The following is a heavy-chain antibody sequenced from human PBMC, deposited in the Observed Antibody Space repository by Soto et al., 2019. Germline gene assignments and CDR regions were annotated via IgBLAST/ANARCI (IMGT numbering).Heavy chain of an antibody. J-gene: IGHJ4*02. CDR3: ATRGTQGRWLEFADY. V-gene: IGHV1-69*01. CDR2: IIPISGRT. CDR1: GGTFSSLG. Sequence: QVRLLQSGAEVKRPGSSVKVSCEASGGTFSSLGFTWVRQAPGQGLEWMGGIIPISGRTTFAQKFQGRVTITADESTRATYMELTTLTSVDTAMYYCATRGTQGRWLEFADYWGQGTLVTVSS. D-gene: IGHD5-12*01.